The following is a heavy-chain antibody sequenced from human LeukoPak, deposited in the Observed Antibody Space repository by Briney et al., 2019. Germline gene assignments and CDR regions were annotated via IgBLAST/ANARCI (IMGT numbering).Heavy chain of an antibody. CDR3: AKVGPYSSGWYGAVDDAFDI. D-gene: IGHD6-19*01. Sequence: PGRSLRLSCAASGFTFSSYAMSWVRQAPGKGLEWVSAISGSGGSTYYADSVKGRFTISRDNSKNTLYLQMNSLRAEDTAVYYCAKVGPYSSGWYGAVDDAFDIWGQGTMVTVSS. CDR1: GFTFSSYA. J-gene: IGHJ3*02. V-gene: IGHV3-23*01. CDR2: ISGSGGST.